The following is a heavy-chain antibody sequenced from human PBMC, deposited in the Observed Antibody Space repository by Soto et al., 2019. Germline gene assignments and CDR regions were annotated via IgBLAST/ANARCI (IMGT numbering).Heavy chain of an antibody. Sequence: GGSLRLSCAASGFTFSSYGMHWARQAPGKGLEWVAVISYDGSNKYYADSVKGRFTISRDNSKNTLYLQMNSLRAEDTAVYYCARESDIVATNPTFDYWGQGTLVTVSS. D-gene: IGHD5-12*01. J-gene: IGHJ4*02. CDR3: ARESDIVATNPTFDY. V-gene: IGHV3-30*03. CDR1: GFTFSSYG. CDR2: ISYDGSNK.